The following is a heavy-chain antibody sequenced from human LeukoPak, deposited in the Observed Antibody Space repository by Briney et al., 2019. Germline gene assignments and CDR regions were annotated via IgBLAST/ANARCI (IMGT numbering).Heavy chain of an antibody. V-gene: IGHV4-59*12. CDR1: GGSISSYY. J-gene: IGHJ4*02. Sequence: SETLSLTCTVSGGSISSYYWSWIRQPPGKGLEWIGYIYHSGSTYYNPSLKSRVTISVDRSKNQFSLKLSSVTAADTAVYYCARARIASGYFDYWGQGTLVTVSS. CDR2: IYHSGST. D-gene: IGHD2-21*01. CDR3: ARARIASGYFDY.